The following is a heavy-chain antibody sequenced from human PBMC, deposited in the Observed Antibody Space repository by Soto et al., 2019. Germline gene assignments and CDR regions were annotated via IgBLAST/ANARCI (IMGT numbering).Heavy chain of an antibody. Sequence: GGSLRLSCAASGFTFSSYVMSWVRQAPGKGLEWVSAISGSGGSTYYADSVKGRFTISRDNSKNTLYLQMNSLRAEDTAVYYCAKGTFFGYVSNQFIPEFWGQATLVTVSS. D-gene: IGHD5-12*01. V-gene: IGHV3-23*01. J-gene: IGHJ4*02. CDR3: AKGTFFGYVSNQFIPEF. CDR2: ISGSGGST. CDR1: GFTFSSYV.